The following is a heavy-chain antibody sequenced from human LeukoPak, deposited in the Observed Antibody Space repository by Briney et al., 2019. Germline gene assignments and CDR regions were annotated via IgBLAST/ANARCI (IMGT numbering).Heavy chain of an antibody. Sequence: GGSLRLSCAASGFTFSSYAMSWVRQAPGKGLEWASAISGSGGSTYYADSVKGRFTISRDNSKKTLYLQMNSLRAEDTAVYHWAKTTFGAGDVWGQGTLVTVSS. CDR2: ISGSGGST. CDR3: AKTTFGAGDV. D-gene: IGHD3-16*01. V-gene: IGHV3-23*01. J-gene: IGHJ4*02. CDR1: GFTFSSYA.